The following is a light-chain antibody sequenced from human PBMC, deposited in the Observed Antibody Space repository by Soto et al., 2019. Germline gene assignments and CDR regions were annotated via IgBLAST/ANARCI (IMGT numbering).Light chain of an antibody. CDR2: DVT. V-gene: IGLV2-11*01. CDR3: CSYAASNTLL. J-gene: IGLJ3*02. Sequence: QSALTQPRSVSGSPGQSVTISCTGTSSDVGGYNFVSWYQQHPGKAPKLIIYDVTERPSGVPDRFSGSKSGNTASLTISGLQAEDEADYYCCSYAASNTLLFGGGTKVTVL. CDR1: SSDVGGYNF.